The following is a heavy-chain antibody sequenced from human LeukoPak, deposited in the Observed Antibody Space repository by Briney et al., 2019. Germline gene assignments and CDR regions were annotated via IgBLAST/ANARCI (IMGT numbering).Heavy chain of an antibody. D-gene: IGHD3-22*01. CDR2: ISAYNGNT. J-gene: IGHJ4*02. Sequence: EASVKVSCKASGYTFTSYGISWVRQAPGQGLEWMGWISAYNGNTKYAQKLQGRVTMTIDTSTSTAYMDLRSLRSDDTAVYYCARDKSSGALGYWGQGTLVTVSS. CDR3: ARDKSSGALGY. V-gene: IGHV1-18*01. CDR1: GYTFTSYG.